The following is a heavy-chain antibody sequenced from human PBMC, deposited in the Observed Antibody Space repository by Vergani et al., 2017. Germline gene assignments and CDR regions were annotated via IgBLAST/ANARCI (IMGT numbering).Heavy chain of an antibody. V-gene: IGHV4-4*02. CDR1: GGSISSSNW. CDR2: IYHSGST. CDR3: ARFPMRNSGYDPRDAFDI. J-gene: IGHJ3*02. Sequence: QVQLQESGPGLVKPSGTLSLTCAVSGGSISSSNWWSWVRQPPGKGLEWIGEIYHSGSTNYNPSLKSRVTISVDKSKNQFSLKLSSVTAADTAVYYCARFPMRNSGYDPRDAFDIWGQGTMVTVSS. D-gene: IGHD5-12*01.